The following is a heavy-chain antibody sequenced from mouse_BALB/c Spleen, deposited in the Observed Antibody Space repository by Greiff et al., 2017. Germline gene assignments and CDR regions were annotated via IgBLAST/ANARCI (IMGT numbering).Heavy chain of an antibody. CDR3: AFYYDYDGPYYFDY. CDR1: GFNIKDTY. D-gene: IGHD2-4*01. V-gene: IGHV14-3*02. Sequence: VQLQQSGAELVKPGASVKLSCTASGFNIKDTYMHWVKQRPEQGLEWIGWIDPENGNTIYDPKFQGKASITADTSSNTAYLQLSSLTSEDTAVYYCAFYYDYDGPYYFDYWGQGTTLTVSS. CDR2: IDPENGNT. J-gene: IGHJ2*01.